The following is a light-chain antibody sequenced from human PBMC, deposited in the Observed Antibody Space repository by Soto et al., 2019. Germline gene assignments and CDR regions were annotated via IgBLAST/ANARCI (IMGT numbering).Light chain of an antibody. CDR3: SSYTSGSSHYV. J-gene: IGLJ1*01. CDR1: SSDVGAYYS. CDR2: GVT. V-gene: IGLV2-14*01. Sequence: QSALTQPASVSGSPGQSITISCTGTSSDVGAYYSVSWYQHHPDKAPKLIIYGVTNRPSGVSNRFSGSKSGNTASLTISGLQAEDEADYHCSSYTSGSSHYVFGPGTKLTVL.